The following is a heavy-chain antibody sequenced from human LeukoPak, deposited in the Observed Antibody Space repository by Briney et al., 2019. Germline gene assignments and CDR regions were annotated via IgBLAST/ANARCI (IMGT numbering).Heavy chain of an antibody. Sequence: GGSLRLSCAASGFTFSSYSMNWVRQAPGKGLEWVSSISSSSSYIYYADSVKGRFTISRDNAKNSLYLQMNSLRAEDTAVYYCARDGPAGVLWFGELDFGIPHFDYWGQGTLVTVSS. CDR1: GFTFSSYS. CDR3: ARDGPAGVLWFGELDFGIPHFDY. CDR2: ISSSSSYI. J-gene: IGHJ4*02. V-gene: IGHV3-21*01. D-gene: IGHD3-10*01.